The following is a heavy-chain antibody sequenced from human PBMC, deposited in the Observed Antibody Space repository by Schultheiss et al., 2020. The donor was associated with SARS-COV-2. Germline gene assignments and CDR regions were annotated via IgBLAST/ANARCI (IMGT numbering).Heavy chain of an antibody. D-gene: IGHD6-13*01. J-gene: IGHJ1*01. V-gene: IGHV4-38-2*02. CDR2: IYHSGST. CDR3: AREVAAAETPYFQH. Sequence: SQTLSLTCAVSGYSISSGYYWGWIRQPPGKGLEWIGSIYHSGSTYYNPSLKSRVSMSVDTSKNQFSLKLSSVTAADTAVYYCAREVAAAETPYFQHWGQGTLVTVSS. CDR1: GYSISSGYY.